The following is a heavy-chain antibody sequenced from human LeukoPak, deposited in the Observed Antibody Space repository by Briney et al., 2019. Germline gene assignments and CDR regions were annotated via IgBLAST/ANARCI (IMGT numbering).Heavy chain of an antibody. CDR2: IYSGGST. Sequence: GGSLRLSCVASGFTVSGNYMSWVRQAPGKGLEWVSIIYSGGSTYYADSVKGRFTISRDISRNTLYLQMNSLRVEDTAVYYCARDTYSSTNAYYFDSWGQGTLVTVSS. CDR3: ARDTYSSTNAYYFDS. J-gene: IGHJ4*02. V-gene: IGHV3-66*01. D-gene: IGHD6-13*01. CDR1: GFTVSGNY.